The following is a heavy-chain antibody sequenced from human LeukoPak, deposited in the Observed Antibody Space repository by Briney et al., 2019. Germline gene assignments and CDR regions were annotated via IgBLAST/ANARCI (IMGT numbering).Heavy chain of an antibody. Sequence: PSETLSLTCAVYGGSFSGYYWSWIRQPPGKGLEWIGEINHSGSTNYNPSLKSRVTISVDTSKNQFSLKLSSVTAADTAVYYCARTTHSYGLDYWGQGTLVTVSS. V-gene: IGHV4-34*01. D-gene: IGHD5-18*01. CDR1: GGSFSGYY. J-gene: IGHJ4*02. CDR2: INHSGST. CDR3: ARTTHSYGLDY.